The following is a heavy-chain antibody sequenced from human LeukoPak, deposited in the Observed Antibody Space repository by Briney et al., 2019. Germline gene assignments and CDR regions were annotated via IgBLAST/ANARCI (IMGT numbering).Heavy chain of an antibody. J-gene: IGHJ4*02. Sequence: GGSLRLSCAASGFTFSSYAMHWVRQAPGKGLEWVAVISYDGSNKYYADSVKGRFTISRDNSKNTLYLQMNSLRAEDTAVYFCARGRGDTYGYYFDYWGQGTLVTVSP. CDR2: ISYDGSNK. D-gene: IGHD5-18*01. CDR3: ARGRGDTYGYYFDY. CDR1: GFTFSSYA. V-gene: IGHV3-30*01.